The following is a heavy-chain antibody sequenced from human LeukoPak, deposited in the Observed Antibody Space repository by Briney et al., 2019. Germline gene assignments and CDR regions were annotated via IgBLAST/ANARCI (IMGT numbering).Heavy chain of an antibody. CDR2: ISGNSDTI. J-gene: IGHJ4*02. D-gene: IGHD3-9*01. CDR3: TRYDLSTYARRAFDY. Sequence: GGSLRLSCAASGFTFSNYLMGWVRHAPEKGLEWVSVISGNSDTIHYADSVKGRFTVSRDNSRSILYMQMNSLGAEDTAVYYCTRYDLSTYARRAFDYWGQGTLVAVSS. CDR1: GFTFSNYL. V-gene: IGHV3-23*05.